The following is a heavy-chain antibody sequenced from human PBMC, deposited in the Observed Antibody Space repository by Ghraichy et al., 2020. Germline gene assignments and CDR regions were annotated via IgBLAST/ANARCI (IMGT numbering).Heavy chain of an antibody. V-gene: IGHV3-49*04. J-gene: IGHJ4*02. CDR2: IRSKAYGGTT. CDR3: TRAAGRAARPDY. CDR1: GFTFGDYA. Sequence: GGSLRLSCTASGFTFGDYAMSWVRQAPGKGLEWVGFIRSKAYGGTTEYAASVKGRFTISRDDSKSIAYLQMNSLKTEDTAVYYCTRAAGRAARPDYWGQGTLVTVSS. D-gene: IGHD6-6*01.